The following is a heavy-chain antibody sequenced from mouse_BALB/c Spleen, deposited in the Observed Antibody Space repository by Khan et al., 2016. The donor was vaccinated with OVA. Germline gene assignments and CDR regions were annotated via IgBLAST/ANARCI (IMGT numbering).Heavy chain of an antibody. CDR1: GFTFSTYG. J-gene: IGHJ3*01. CDR3: ARLAYYYDSEGFAY. Sequence: EVKLMESGGDLVKPGGSLKLSCAASGFTFSTYGMSWVRQTPDKRLEWVATVSSGGSYTYYPNSVTGRFPISRDNAKNTLSLQMSSLKSEDTAMFYCARLAYYYDSEGFAYWGQGTLVTVSA. V-gene: IGHV5-6*01. D-gene: IGHD1-1*01. CDR2: VSSGGSYT.